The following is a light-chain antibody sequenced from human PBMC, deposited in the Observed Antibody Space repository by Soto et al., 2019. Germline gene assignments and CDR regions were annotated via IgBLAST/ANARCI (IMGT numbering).Light chain of an antibody. Sequence: EIVLTHSPATLSLSPWERATLSCRASQSVSSYLAWYQQKPGQAPRLLIYDASNRATGIPARFSGSGSGTDFTLTISRLEPEDFAVYYCQQYGRSPWTFGQGTKVDIK. CDR3: QQYGRSPWT. J-gene: IGKJ1*01. CDR2: DAS. V-gene: IGKV3-11*01. CDR1: QSVSSY.